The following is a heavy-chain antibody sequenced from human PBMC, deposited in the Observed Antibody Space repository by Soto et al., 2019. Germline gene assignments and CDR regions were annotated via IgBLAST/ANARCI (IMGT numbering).Heavy chain of an antibody. V-gene: IGHV5-51*01. D-gene: IGHD3-22*01. J-gene: IGHJ3*02. CDR2: IYPGDSDT. CDR3: ARPSFLYYYDSSGYSPPGAFDI. Sequence: GESLKISCKGSGYSFTSYWIGWVRQMPGKGLEWMGIIYPGDSDTRYSPSFQGQVTISADKSISTAYLQWSSLKASDTAMYYCARPSFLYYYDSSGYSPPGAFDIWGQGTMVT. CDR1: GYSFTSYW.